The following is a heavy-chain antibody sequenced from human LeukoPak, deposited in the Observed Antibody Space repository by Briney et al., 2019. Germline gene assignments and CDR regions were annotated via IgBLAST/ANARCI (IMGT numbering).Heavy chain of an antibody. CDR3: ARKVPNDSSGYYYRGQFDP. J-gene: IGHJ5*02. CDR1: GYTFTSYY. V-gene: IGHV1-2*02. Sequence: ASVKVSCKTSGYTFTSYYIHWLRQAPGQRFEWMGWSDPKSGATKYEHFQGRVTMTRDTSISTAYMELSRLTSDDTAVYYCARKVPNDSSGYYYRGQFDPWGQGTLVTVSS. CDR2: SDPKSGAT. D-gene: IGHD3-22*01.